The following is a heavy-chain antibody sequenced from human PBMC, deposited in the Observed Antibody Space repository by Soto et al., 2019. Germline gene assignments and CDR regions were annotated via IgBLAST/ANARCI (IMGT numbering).Heavy chain of an antibody. CDR3: ASPQRGYSGYVRFDY. D-gene: IGHD5-12*01. CDR2: IYYSGST. J-gene: IGHJ4*02. Sequence: SETLSLTCTVSGGSISSSSYYWGWNRQPPGKGLEWIGSIYYSGSTYYNPSLKSRVTISVDTSKNQFSLKLSSVTAADTAVYYCASPQRGYSGYVRFDYWGQGTLVTVSS. CDR1: GGSISSSSYY. V-gene: IGHV4-39*01.